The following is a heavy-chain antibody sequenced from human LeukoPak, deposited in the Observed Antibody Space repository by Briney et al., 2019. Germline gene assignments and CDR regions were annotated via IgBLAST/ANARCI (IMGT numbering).Heavy chain of an antibody. V-gene: IGHV3-30*18. CDR1: GFTFSSYG. CDR3: AKDLERDQDGDYYYYGMDV. D-gene: IGHD4-17*01. J-gene: IGHJ6*02. CDR2: ISYDGSNK. Sequence: PGRSLRLSCAASGFTFSSYGMHWVRQAPGKGLEWVAVISYDGSNKYYADSVKGRFTISRDNSKNTLYLQMNSLRAEDTAVYYCAKDLERDQDGDYYYYGMDVWGQGTTVTVSS.